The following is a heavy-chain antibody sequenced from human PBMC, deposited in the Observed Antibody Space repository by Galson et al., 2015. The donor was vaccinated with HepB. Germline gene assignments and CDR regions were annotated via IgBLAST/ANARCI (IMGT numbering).Heavy chain of an antibody. D-gene: IGHD3-9*01. V-gene: IGHV3-23*01. J-gene: IGHJ5*02. CDR1: GFTFSSYA. CDR2: ISGSGGST. CDR3: ANDQHDSPAWLDP. Sequence: SLRLSCAASGFTFSSYAMSWVRQTPGKGLEWVSTISGSGGSTYYADSVKGRFTISRDNSKNTLYLQMSSQIAEDTAAYYCANDQHDSPAWLDPWGQGSLVPVSS.